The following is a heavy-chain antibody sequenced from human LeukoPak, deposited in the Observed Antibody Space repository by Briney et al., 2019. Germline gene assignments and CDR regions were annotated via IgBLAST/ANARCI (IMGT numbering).Heavy chain of an antibody. Sequence: ASVKVSCKASGYTFTSYGISWVRQAPGQGLEWMGWISAYNGNTNYAQKLQGRVTMTTDTSTSTAYMELRSLRSDDTAVYYCARPQAYCGGDCYSEGIYYYGMDVWGQGTTVTVSS. CDR3: ARPQAYCGGDCYSEGIYYYGMDV. V-gene: IGHV1-18*01. D-gene: IGHD2-21*02. CDR1: GYTFTSYG. CDR2: ISAYNGNT. J-gene: IGHJ6*02.